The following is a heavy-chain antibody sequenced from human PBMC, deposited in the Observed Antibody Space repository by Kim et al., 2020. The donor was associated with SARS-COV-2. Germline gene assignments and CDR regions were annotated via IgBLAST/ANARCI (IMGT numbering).Heavy chain of an antibody. J-gene: IGHJ6*02. CDR2: ISYDGSNK. CDR1: GFTFNNFG. V-gene: IGHV3-30*18. CDR3: AKSLVVAGDQVSPWLVRSYNGMDV. Sequence: GGSLRLSCAASGFTFNNFGMHWVRQAPGKGLEWVAVISYDGSNKYFASSVKGRFTLSRDNSKNTVYLQMNSLRIEDTSVYYCAKSLVVAGDQVSPWLVRSYNGMDVWGQGTTVTVSS. D-gene: IGHD6-19*01.